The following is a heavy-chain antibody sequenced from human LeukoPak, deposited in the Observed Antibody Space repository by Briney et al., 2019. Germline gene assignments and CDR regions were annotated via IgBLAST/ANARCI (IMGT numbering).Heavy chain of an antibody. V-gene: IGHV4-59*01. Sequence: SETLSLTCTVSGGSISSYYWSWIRQPPGKGLEWIGYIYYSGSTNYNPALKSRVTISVDTSKNQFSLQLSSVTAADTAVYYCARTGYCSGGGCTIFDYWGQGTLVTVSS. J-gene: IGHJ4*02. CDR2: IYYSGST. CDR1: GGSISSYY. CDR3: ARTGYCSGGGCTIFDY. D-gene: IGHD2-15*01.